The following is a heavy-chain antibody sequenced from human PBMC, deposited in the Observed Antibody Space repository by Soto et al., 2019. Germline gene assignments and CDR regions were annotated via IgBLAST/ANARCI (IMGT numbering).Heavy chain of an antibody. V-gene: IGHV4-59*08. D-gene: IGHD2-2*01. CDR3: ARVGYCSSTSCPGGAFDI. Sequence: SETLSLTCTVSGDSINSSYWNWIRQSPSKGLEWIGYIHHSGGTNQNPSLKSRVTISVDTSKNQFSLKLSSVTAADTAVYYCARVGYCSSTSCPGGAFDIWGQGTMVTVS. CDR2: IHHSGGT. CDR1: GDSINSSY. J-gene: IGHJ3*02.